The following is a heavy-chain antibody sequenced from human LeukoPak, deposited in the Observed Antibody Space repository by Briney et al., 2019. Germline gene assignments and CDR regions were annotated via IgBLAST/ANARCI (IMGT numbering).Heavy chain of an antibody. V-gene: IGHV4-39*07. CDR3: ARVIWGTFGWFDP. Sequence: SETLSLTCTVSGGSISSSSYYWGWIRQPPGKGLEWIGSIYYSGSTYYNPSLKSRVTISVDTSKNQFSLKLSSVTAADTAVYYCARVIWGTFGWFDPWGQGTLVTVSS. CDR2: IYYSGST. J-gene: IGHJ5*02. D-gene: IGHD3-16*01. CDR1: GGSISSSSYY.